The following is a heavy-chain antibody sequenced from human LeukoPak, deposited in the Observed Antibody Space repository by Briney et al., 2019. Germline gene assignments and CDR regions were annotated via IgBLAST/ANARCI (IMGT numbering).Heavy chain of an antibody. CDR1: GFTFSSYS. V-gene: IGHV3-48*04. CDR2: ISSSSSTI. D-gene: IGHD3-10*01. Sequence: GGSLRLSCAASGFTFSSYSMNWVRQAPGNGLEWVSYISSSSSTIYYADSVKGRFTISRDNAKNTLYLQMNSLRAEDTAVYYCARDGPMVRGVIPSRSYYYYMDVWGKGTTVTISS. J-gene: IGHJ6*03. CDR3: ARDGPMVRGVIPSRSYYYYMDV.